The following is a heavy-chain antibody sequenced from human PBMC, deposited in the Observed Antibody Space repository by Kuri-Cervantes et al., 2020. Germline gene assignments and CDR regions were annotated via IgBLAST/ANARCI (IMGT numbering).Heavy chain of an antibody. J-gene: IGHJ4*02. CDR2: ISYDGSNK. D-gene: IGHD7-27*01. CDR3: ARGGNWGSFDY. V-gene: IGHV3-30*03. CDR1: GFTFSSYS. Sequence: GGSLRLSCAASGFTFSSYSMHWVRQAPGKGLEWVAVISYDGSNKYYADSVKGRFTISRDNSKNTLYLQMNSLRAEDTAVYYCARGGNWGSFDYWGQGTLVTVSS.